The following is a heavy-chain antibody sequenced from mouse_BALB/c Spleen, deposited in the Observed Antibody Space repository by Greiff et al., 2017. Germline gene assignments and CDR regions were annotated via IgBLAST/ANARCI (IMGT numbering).Heavy chain of an antibody. J-gene: IGHJ1*01. CDR2: ISDGGSYT. CDR1: GFTFSDYY. V-gene: IGHV5-4*02. Sequence: DVMLVESGGGLVKPGGSLKLSCAASGFTFSDYYMYWVRQTPEKRLEWVATISDGGSYTYYPDSVKGRFTISRDNAKNNLYLQMSSLKSEDTAMYYCARTGVSHWYFDVWGAGTTVTVSS. CDR3: ARTGVSHWYFDV.